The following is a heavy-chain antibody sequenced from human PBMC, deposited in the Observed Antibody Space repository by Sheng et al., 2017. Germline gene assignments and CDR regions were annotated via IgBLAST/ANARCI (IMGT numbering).Heavy chain of an antibody. CDR2: IYTSGST. CDR1: GGSISSYY. CDR3: ARAGSDYDFWSGYISNYYYYGMDV. J-gene: IGHJ6*02. V-gene: IGHV4-4*07. D-gene: IGHD3-3*01. Sequence: QVQLQESGPGLVKPSETLSLTCTVSGGSISSYYWSWIRQPAGKGLEWIGRIYTSGSTNYNPSLKSRVTMSVDTSKNQFSLKLSSVTAADTAVYYCARAGSDYDFWSGYISNYYYYGMDVWGQGTTVTV.